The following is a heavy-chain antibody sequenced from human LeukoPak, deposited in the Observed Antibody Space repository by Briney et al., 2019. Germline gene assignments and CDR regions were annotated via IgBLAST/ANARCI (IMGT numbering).Heavy chain of an antibody. CDR3: ATDGPPEEVVAATFDH. D-gene: IGHD2-15*01. J-gene: IGHJ4*02. V-gene: IGHV3-33*03. CDR1: GLTSRTYG. CDR2: ISYDGFNK. Sequence: GRSLRLSCAASGLTSRTYGMHWVRQAPGKGLEWVAVISYDGFNKYYADSVKGRFTISRDDSKNMLYLQMNSLSAEDTAVYYCATDGPPEEVVAATFDHWGQGTLVTVPS.